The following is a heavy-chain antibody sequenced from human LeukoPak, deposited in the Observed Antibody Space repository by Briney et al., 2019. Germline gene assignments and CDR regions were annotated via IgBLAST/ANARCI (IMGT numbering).Heavy chain of an antibody. Sequence: SETLSLTCTVSGGSISSGSYYWSWIRPPAGKGLEWIGRIYTSGSTNYNPSLKSRVTISVDTSKNQFSLKLSSVTAADTAVYYCAREKSRVVPAAIEYWGQGTLVTVSS. D-gene: IGHD2-2*02. CDR1: GGSISSGSYY. CDR2: IYTSGST. CDR3: AREKSRVVPAAIEY. J-gene: IGHJ4*02. V-gene: IGHV4-61*02.